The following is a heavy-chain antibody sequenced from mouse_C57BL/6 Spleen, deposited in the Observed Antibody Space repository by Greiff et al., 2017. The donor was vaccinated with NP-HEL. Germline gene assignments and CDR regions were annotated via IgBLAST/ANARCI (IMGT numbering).Heavy chain of an antibody. CDR2: ISNGGGST. V-gene: IGHV5-12*01. CDR1: GFTFSDYY. Sequence: EVQGVESGGGLVQPGGSLKLSCAASGFTFSDYYMYWVRQTPEKRLEWVAYISNGGGSTDYPDTVKVRFAICRDNAKNTLYLQMSRLKSEDTALYYCARQNYEGSTYGYFDVLRKVNTVNVAS. D-gene: IGHD1-1*01. J-gene: IGHJ1*03. CDR3: ARQNYEGSTYGYFDV.